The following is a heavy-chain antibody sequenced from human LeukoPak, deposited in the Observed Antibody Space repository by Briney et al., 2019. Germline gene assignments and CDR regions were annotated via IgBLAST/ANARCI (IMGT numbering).Heavy chain of an antibody. D-gene: IGHD2-15*01. J-gene: IGHJ6*03. CDR2: ISSSGATR. CDR3: AREVVVAATRYMDV. Sequence: GGSLRLSCAASGFTFNTYSMNWVRQAPGKGLEWVSYISSSGATRYYADSVKGRFTMSRDNAKNSLYLLLNSLRAEDTAVYYCAREVVVAATRYMDVWGKGTTVTISS. CDR1: GFTFNTYS. V-gene: IGHV3-48*04.